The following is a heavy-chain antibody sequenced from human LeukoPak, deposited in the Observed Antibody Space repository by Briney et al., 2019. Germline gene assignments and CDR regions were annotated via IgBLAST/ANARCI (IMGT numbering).Heavy chain of an antibody. D-gene: IGHD5-18*01. V-gene: IGHV3-74*03. CDR2: INGDGSNT. Sequence: GGSLRLSCAASGFTFSSHWMHWVRQAPGKGLVWVSRINGDGSNTTYADSVKGRFTISRDNAKNTLYLQMNSLRAGDTAVYYCARGTGYSYGYGMDVWGQGTTVTVSS. CDR1: GFTFSSHW. CDR3: ARGTGYSYGYGMDV. J-gene: IGHJ6*02.